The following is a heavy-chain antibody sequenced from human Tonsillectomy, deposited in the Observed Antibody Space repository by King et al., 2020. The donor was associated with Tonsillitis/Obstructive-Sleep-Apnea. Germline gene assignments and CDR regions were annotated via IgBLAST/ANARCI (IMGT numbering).Heavy chain of an antibody. Sequence: VQLVESGAEVKKSGASVKVSCKASGYTFTGYYMHWVRQTPGQGLEWMGWINPNIGDTKYAQKFQGRVTMTRDTSISTAFMELRSQRSEDTAVYYCARDRMVWGLKYWGQGHLVTVSS. J-gene: IGHJ4*02. V-gene: IGHV1-2*02. D-gene: IGHD2-8*01. CDR3: ARDRMVWGLKY. CDR2: INPNIGDT. CDR1: GYTFTGYY.